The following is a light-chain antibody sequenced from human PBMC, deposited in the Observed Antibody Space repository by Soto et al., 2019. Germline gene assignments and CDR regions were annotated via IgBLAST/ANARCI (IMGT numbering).Light chain of an antibody. J-gene: IGLJ3*02. Sequence: QSALTQPASVSGSPGQSITISCTGTISDVCGYNYVSWFQHHPGKAPKVIIYDVSNRPSGVSYRFSGSKSGSTASLTISELPADDEDYDYCNSYTSDSTWVFGGGTKVTVL. CDR2: DVS. CDR1: ISDVCGYNY. V-gene: IGLV2-14*03. CDR3: NSYTSDSTWV.